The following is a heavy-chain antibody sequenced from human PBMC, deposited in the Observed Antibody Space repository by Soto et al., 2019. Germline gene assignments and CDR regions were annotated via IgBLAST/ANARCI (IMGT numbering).Heavy chain of an antibody. CDR2: ISAYNGNT. V-gene: IGHV1-18*01. J-gene: IGHJ6*02. D-gene: IGHD3-10*01. Sequence: QVQLVQSGAEVKKPGASVKVSCKASGYTFTSYGISWVRQAPGQGLEWMGWISAYNGNTNYAQKLQGRVTMTTDTSTSTAYMELRSLSSDDTAVYYCARVWFGELGYYYGMDVWGQGTTVTVSS. CDR1: GYTFTSYG. CDR3: ARVWFGELGYYYGMDV.